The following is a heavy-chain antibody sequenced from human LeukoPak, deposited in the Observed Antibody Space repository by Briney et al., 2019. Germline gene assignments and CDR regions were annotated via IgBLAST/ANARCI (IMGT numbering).Heavy chain of an antibody. Sequence: GGSLRLSCRASGVSSPDHAMHWVRQAPGKGLEWVSGIYWNGGRIDYADSVRGRFTVSIDNAKNSLYLQMNSLRVEDTALYYCTIDVVPGGADYWGQGTLVTVS. CDR3: TIDVVPGGADY. D-gene: IGHD2-2*01. CDR2: IYWNGGRI. CDR1: GVSSPDHA. V-gene: IGHV3-9*02. J-gene: IGHJ4*02.